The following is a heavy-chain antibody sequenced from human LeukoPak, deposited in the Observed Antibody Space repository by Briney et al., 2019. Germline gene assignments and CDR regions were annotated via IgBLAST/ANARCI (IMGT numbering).Heavy chain of an antibody. J-gene: IGHJ4*02. CDR3: ARHATYYDYVWGSYPFDY. CDR1: GDSINNYY. V-gene: IGHV4-59*08. CDR2: INYSGST. Sequence: PSETLSLTCTVSGDSINNYYWAWIRQPPGKGLEWIGYINYSGSTNYNPSLKSRVTISVDTSKNQFSLKLSSVTAADTAVYYCARHATYYDYVWGSYPFDYWGQGTLVTVSS. D-gene: IGHD3-16*02.